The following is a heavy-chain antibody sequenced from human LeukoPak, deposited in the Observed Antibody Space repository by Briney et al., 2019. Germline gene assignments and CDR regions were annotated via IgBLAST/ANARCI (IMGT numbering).Heavy chain of an antibody. D-gene: IGHD5-18*01. V-gene: IGHV3-30*18. CDR1: GFTFSSSW. J-gene: IGHJ4*02. CDR3: AKDGNTAMAFDY. Sequence: GGSLRLSCAASGFTFSSSWMHWVRQAPGKGLEWVAVISYDGSNKYYADSVKGRFTISRDNSKNTLYLQMNSLRAEDTAVYYCAKDGNTAMAFDYWGQGTLVTVSS. CDR2: ISYDGSNK.